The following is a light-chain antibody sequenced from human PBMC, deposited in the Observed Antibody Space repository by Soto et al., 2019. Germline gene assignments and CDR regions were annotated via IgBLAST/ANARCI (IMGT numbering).Light chain of an antibody. CDR3: QQFDNSLWT. Sequence: EVVLTQSPGTLSLSPGERSTLSCMAIQTVSSTHLAWYQQKAGQAPRLLIYRTSSRATGIPERFSGSGSGTDFTLTISRLEPEDFEVYYCQQFDNSLWTFGQGTKVDIK. CDR1: QTVSSTH. J-gene: IGKJ1*01. V-gene: IGKV3-20*01. CDR2: RTS.